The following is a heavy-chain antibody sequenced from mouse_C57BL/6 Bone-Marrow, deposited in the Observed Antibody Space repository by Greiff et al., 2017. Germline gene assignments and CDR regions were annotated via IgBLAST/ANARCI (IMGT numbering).Heavy chain of an antibody. V-gene: IGHV1-76*01. CDR1: GYTFTDYY. CDR2: IYPGSGNT. J-gene: IGHJ2*01. Sequence: VQLQQSGAELVRPGASVKLSCKASGYTFTDYYINWVKQRPGQGLEWIARIYPGSGNTYYNEKFKGKATLTAEKSSSTAYMQLSSLTSEDSAVYFCASPRRYFDYWGQGTTLTVSS. CDR3: ASPRRYFDY.